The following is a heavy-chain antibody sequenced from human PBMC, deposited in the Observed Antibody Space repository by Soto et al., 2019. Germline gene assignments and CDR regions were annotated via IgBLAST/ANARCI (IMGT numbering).Heavy chain of an antibody. CDR2: IHHRGST. CDR3: ARGLLGGAAT. Sequence: QVQLQQWGAGLLKPSETLSLTCAVYGGSFSGYYWSGIRQPPGKGLEWIGEIHHRGSTTYIPSLKXRVIISVDTSKNQFSLKLSSVTAADTAVYYCARGLLGGAATWGQGTLVTVSS. D-gene: IGHD2-15*01. V-gene: IGHV4-34*01. J-gene: IGHJ5*02. CDR1: GGSFSGYY.